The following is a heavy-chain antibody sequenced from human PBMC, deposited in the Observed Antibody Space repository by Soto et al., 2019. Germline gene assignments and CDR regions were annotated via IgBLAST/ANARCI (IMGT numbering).Heavy chain of an antibody. CDR1: GDFISSSHW. D-gene: IGHD4-4*01. CDR2: INYSGSF. J-gene: IGHJ4*02. CDR3: ARVATTTLGGPIDY. Sequence: SETLSLTCRVSGDFISSSHWWGWIRQPPGKGLEWIGHINYSGSFYHDPSLKSRVTMSLDTSKYQFSLRLSSVTAVDTAVYYCARVATTTLGGPIDYWGRGTLVTVSS. V-gene: IGHV4-28*05.